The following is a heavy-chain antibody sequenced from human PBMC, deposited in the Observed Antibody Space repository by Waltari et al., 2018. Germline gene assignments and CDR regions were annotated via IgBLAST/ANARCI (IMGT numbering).Heavy chain of an antibody. J-gene: IGHJ4*02. Sequence: QVQLQEEGPGLVKHSQTLDLTCNVYGGSISSGGDNWSGIRQHPGKGLEWIGYIYYSGSTYSNPSLKSRVTISVDTSKNQFSLKLSSVTAADTAVYYCARAEEGCLANWGQGTLVTVSS. CDR1: GGSISSGGDN. CDR3: ARAEEGCLAN. V-gene: IGHV4-31*03. D-gene: IGHD3-16*01. CDR2: IYYSGST.